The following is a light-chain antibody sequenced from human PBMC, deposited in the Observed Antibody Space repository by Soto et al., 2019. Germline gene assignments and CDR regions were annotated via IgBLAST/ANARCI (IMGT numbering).Light chain of an antibody. CDR1: SSEVGDYKY. V-gene: IGLV2-14*03. CDR2: EVN. CDR3: SSYTRQSTYV. Sequence: QSALTQPASVSGSPGQSITISCTGTSSEVGDYKYVSWFQQYPGKVPKLIIYEVNDRPSGVSNRFSASKSGNTASLTISGRQAEDEADYYCSSYTRQSTYVFGTGTKVTVL. J-gene: IGLJ1*01.